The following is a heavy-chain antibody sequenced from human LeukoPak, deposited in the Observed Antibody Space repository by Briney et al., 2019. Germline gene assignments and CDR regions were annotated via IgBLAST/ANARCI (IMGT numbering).Heavy chain of an antibody. Sequence: SETLSLTCAVYGGSFSGYYWSWIRQPPGKGLEWIGEINHSGSTNYNPSLKSRVTISVDTSRNQFSLKLSSVTAADTAVYYCARVPHALVAGTEGGMDVWGQGTTVTVSS. CDR1: GGSFSGYY. J-gene: IGHJ6*02. CDR2: INHSGST. D-gene: IGHD6-19*01. CDR3: ARVPHALVAGTEGGMDV. V-gene: IGHV4-34*01.